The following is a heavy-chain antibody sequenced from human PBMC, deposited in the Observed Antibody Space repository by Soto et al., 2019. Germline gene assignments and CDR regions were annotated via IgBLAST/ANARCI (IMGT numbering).Heavy chain of an antibody. J-gene: IGHJ4*02. CDR3: ARAGKYYDSSGYAD. CDR2: ISAYNGNT. D-gene: IGHD3-22*01. Sequence: QVTLVQSGTEVKKPGASMKVSCKASGYSFATSGISWVRQAPGQGLEWMGWISAYNGNTNYDQKLQDRIIMTTDTSTSTAYLELRSLRSDDTAVYYCARAGKYYDSSGYADWGQGPLVTVSS. V-gene: IGHV1-18*01. CDR1: GYSFATSG.